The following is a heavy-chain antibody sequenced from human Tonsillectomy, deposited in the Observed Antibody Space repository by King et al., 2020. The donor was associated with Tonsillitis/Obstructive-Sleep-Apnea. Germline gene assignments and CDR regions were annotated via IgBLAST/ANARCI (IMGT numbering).Heavy chain of an antibody. CDR2: IYYSGST. Sequence: QLQESGPGLVKPSETLSLTCTVSGGSISSSSYYWGWIRQPPGKGLEWIGSIYYSGSTYYNPSLNSRVTISVDTSKNQFSLKLSSVTAADTAVYYCASMYYDFWSGLDGLRGFDAYYFDYWGQGTLVTVSS. J-gene: IGHJ4*02. D-gene: IGHD3-3*01. V-gene: IGHV4-39*01. CDR3: ASMYYDFWSGLDGLRGFDAYYFDY. CDR1: GGSISSSSYY.